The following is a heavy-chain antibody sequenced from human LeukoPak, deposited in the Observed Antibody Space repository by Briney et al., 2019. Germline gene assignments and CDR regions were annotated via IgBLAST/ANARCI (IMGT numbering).Heavy chain of an antibody. CDR1: GFIFSNYA. CDR3: AKDWYSSRWCNWFDP. D-gene: IGHD6-13*01. Sequence: GRSLRLSCAVSGFIFSNYAMHWVRQAPGKGLEWVAMISFGGAETYYGDSVKGRFSISRDSSKNTVYLQMNSPRAEDTAVYFCAKDWYSSRWCNWFDPWGQGTLVTVSS. J-gene: IGHJ5*02. CDR2: ISFGGAET. V-gene: IGHV3-30*18.